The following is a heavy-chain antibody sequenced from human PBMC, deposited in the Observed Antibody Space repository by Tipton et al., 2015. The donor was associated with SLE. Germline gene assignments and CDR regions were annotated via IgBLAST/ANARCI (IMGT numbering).Heavy chain of an antibody. CDR1: GGSISSHY. V-gene: IGHV4-59*04. CDR2: IYYSGST. J-gene: IGHJ4*02. CDR3: ASARTIVRRGSSCQLDY. D-gene: IGHD6-13*01. Sequence: LRLSCTVSGGSISSHYWSWIRQPPGKGLEWIGSIYYSGSTYYNPSLKSRVTTSVDTSKNQFSLKLSSVTAADTAVYYCASARTIVRRGSSCQLDYWGQGTLVTVSS.